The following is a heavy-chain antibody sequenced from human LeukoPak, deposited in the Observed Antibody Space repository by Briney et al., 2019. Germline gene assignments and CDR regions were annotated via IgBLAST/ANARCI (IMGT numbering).Heavy chain of an antibody. Sequence: ASVKVSCKASGYTFTSYGISWVRQAPGQGLEWMGWISAYNGNTNYAQKLQGRVTMTTDTSTSTAYMELRSLRSDDTAVYYCARAPRLLWFGELLYPPDYWGQGTLVTVSS. J-gene: IGHJ4*02. CDR2: ISAYNGNT. CDR3: ARAPRLLWFGELLYPPDY. V-gene: IGHV1-18*01. CDR1: GYTFTSYG. D-gene: IGHD3-10*01.